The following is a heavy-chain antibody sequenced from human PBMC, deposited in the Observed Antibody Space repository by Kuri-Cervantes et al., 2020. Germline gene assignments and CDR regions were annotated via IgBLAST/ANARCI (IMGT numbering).Heavy chain of an antibody. CDR2: IYYSGST. CDR3: ARDDGWGGLH. V-gene: IGHV4-39*07. J-gene: IGHJ4*02. D-gene: IGHD3-10*01. Sequence: ESLKISCTVSGGSNSSSSYYWGWIRQPPGKGLEWIGSIYYSGSTYYNPSLQSRVTLSVDTSKIQLSLNLNSVTAADTAVYYCARDDGWGGLHWGQGTLVTVSS. CDR1: GGSNSSSSYY.